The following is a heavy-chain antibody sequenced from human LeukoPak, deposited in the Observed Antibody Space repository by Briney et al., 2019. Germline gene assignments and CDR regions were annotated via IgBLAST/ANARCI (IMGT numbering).Heavy chain of an antibody. V-gene: IGHV3-23*01. D-gene: IGHD3-16*02. CDR2: ISGSGGGT. J-gene: IGHJ4*02. CDR1: GFTFSSYA. Sequence: GGSLRLSCAASGFTFSSYAMSWVRQAPGKGLEWVSAISGSGGGTYYADSVKGRFTISRDNSKNTLYLQMNSLRAEDTAVYYCAKVLNTFGGVIVRTNFDYWGQGTLVTVSS. CDR3: AKVLNTFGGVIVRTNFDY.